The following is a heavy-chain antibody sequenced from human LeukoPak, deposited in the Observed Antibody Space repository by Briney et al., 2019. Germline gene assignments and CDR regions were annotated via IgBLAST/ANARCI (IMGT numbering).Heavy chain of an antibody. V-gene: IGHV3-15*01. Sequence: GGSLRLSCVASGFSFTSAWMVCFRQAPGKGLEWVGRIKDRIDGGTTDLAAPMKGRFTILRDDSRSTVYLRMDSLKSEDTAMYYCTTDFSHFDLSSGYYSYWGLGTLVSVSS. CDR3: TTDFSHFDLSSGYYSY. CDR2: IKDRIDGGTT. D-gene: IGHD3-3*01. J-gene: IGHJ4*02. CDR1: GFSFTSAW.